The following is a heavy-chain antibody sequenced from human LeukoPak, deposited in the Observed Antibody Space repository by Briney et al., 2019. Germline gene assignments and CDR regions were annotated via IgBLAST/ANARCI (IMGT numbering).Heavy chain of an antibody. Sequence: GGSLRLSCAASGFTFSSYTMHWVRQAPGQGLEWVAVISYDGSNKYYADSVKGRFTISGDTSENTLYLQMNSLRAEDTAVYYCARDYLPAHIVVVTAIPLGYWGQGTLVTVSS. CDR1: GFTFSSYT. D-gene: IGHD2-21*02. CDR2: ISYDGSNK. CDR3: ARDYLPAHIVVVTAIPLGY. V-gene: IGHV3-30-3*01. J-gene: IGHJ4*02.